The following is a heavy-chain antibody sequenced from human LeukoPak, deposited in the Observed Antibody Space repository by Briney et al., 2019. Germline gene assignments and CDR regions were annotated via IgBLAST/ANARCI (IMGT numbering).Heavy chain of an antibody. D-gene: IGHD3-10*01. CDR3: ARGGSGSYWPGVFDY. Sequence: PSETLSLTCTVSGDSIRSYYWNWIRQSPGKGLEWIGYIYKTGTTNYNPSVKSRLTISVGTSKNQFSLKLSSVTAADTAVYYCARGGSGSYWPGVFDYWGQGTLVTVSS. V-gene: IGHV4-59*01. CDR2: IYKTGTT. CDR1: GDSIRSYY. J-gene: IGHJ4*02.